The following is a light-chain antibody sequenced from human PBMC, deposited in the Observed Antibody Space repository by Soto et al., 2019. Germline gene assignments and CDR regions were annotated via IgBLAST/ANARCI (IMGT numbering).Light chain of an antibody. J-gene: IGKJ1*01. CDR2: DAS. V-gene: IGKV3-11*01. CDR3: QHRMNWPWT. Sequence: EIVLTQSPATLSSSPVERATLSFRASQIVSRYLAWYQQKPGQAPRLLISDASNRATGIPARFSGSGSGTDFTLTISSLEPEDFAVYYCQHRMNWPWTFGQGTKVDIK. CDR1: QIVSRY.